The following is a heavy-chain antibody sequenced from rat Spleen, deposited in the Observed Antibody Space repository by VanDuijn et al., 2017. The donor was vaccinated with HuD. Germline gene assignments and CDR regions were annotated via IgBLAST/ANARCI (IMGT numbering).Heavy chain of an antibody. CDR2: ITENGDGT. Sequence: EVQLVESGGGLVQPGRSLKLSCAASGFTFSNYGMAWVRQAPGKGLEWVATITENGDGTYYSDSAKGRFTISRENARSTLHLQMDSLRSEDTATYYCTREDYVLTDWGQGVVVTVSS. D-gene: IGHD1-12*01. V-gene: IGHV5-29*01. CDR1: GFTFSNYG. CDR3: TREDYVLTD. J-gene: IGHJ2*01.